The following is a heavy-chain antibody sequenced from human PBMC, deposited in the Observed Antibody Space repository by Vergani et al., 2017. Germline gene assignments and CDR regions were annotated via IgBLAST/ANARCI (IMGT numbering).Heavy chain of an antibody. CDR2: ISYDGSNK. J-gene: IGHJ6*02. D-gene: IGHD3-10*01. CDR3: AKDKGAVRGYYYGMDV. Sequence: VQLLESGGGLVQPGGSLRLSCAASGFTFSSYGMHWVRQAPGKGLEWVAVISYDGSNKYYADSVKGRFTISRDNSKNTLYLQMNSLRAEDTAVYYCAKDKGAVRGYYYGMDVWGQGTTVTVSS. V-gene: IGHV3-30*18. CDR1: GFTFSSYG.